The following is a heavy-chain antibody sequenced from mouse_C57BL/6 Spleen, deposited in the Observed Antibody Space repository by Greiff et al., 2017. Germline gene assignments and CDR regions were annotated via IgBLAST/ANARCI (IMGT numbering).Heavy chain of an antibody. CDR1: GYTFTSYW. J-gene: IGHJ3*01. CDR3: ASPDSAGYGGFAY. D-gene: IGHD3-2*02. Sequence: QVQLQQSGAELVMPGASVKLSCKASGYTFTSYWMHWVKQRPGQGLEWIGEIDPSDSYTNYNQKFKGESTLTVDKSSSTAYMQLSSLTSEDSAVYYCASPDSAGYGGFAYWGQGTLVTVSA. CDR2: IDPSDSYT. V-gene: IGHV1-69*01.